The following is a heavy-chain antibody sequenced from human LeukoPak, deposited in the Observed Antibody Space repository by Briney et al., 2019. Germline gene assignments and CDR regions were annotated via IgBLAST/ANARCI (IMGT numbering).Heavy chain of an antibody. CDR1: GGTFSSYA. J-gene: IGHJ4*02. D-gene: IGHD2/OR15-2a*01. Sequence: ASVKVSCKASGGTFSSYAISWVRQAPGQGLEWMGGIIPIFGTANYAQKFQGRVTITADESTSTAYMELSSLRSEDTAVYYCAKLGHEGPSNLSPNREYPRPHRDFDYWGQGTLVTVSS. CDR2: IIPIFGTA. CDR3: AKLGHEGPSNLSPNREYPRPHRDFDY. V-gene: IGHV1-69*13.